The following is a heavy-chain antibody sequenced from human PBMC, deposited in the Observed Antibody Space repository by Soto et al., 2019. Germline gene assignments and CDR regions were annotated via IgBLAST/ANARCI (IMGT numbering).Heavy chain of an antibody. CDR1: GVSISSGGYY. V-gene: IGHV4-30-4*08. CDR3: ATESGSTYGYFDY. J-gene: IGHJ4*02. Sequence: PSETLSLTCTVSGVSISSGGYYWGWIRQHPGKGLEWIGNIYYSGRTYYNPSLKSRVIMSVDRSKNQFTLRLTSVTAADTAVYFCATESGSTYGYFDYWGQGTQVTVSS. D-gene: IGHD4-17*01. CDR2: IYYSGRT.